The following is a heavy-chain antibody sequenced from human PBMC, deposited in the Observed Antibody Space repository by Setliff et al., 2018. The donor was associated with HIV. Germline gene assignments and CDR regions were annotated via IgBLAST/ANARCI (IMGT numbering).Heavy chain of an antibody. CDR2: ISSSSSTI. CDR3: AKDYWRYPDY. Sequence: QSGGSLRLSCAASGFTFSSYSMNWVRQAPGKGLEWVSYISSSSSTIYYADSVKGRFTISRDNSKNTLYLQMNSLRAEDTAVYYCAKDYWRYPDYWGQGTLVTVSS. V-gene: IGHV3-48*01. D-gene: IGHD1-26*01. J-gene: IGHJ4*02. CDR1: GFTFSSYS.